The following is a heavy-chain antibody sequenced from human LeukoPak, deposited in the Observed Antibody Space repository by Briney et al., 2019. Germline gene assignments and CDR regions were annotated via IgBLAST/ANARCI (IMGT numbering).Heavy chain of an antibody. CDR1: AYSFSTYW. J-gene: IGHJ4*02. CDR2: IYPADSDT. Sequence: GESLKISCKGSAYSFSTYWIGWVRQMPGKGLECMGIIYPADSDTRYSPSIEGQVTISADKSISTAYLQWSSLKASDTAMYYCARLSTRLLDHWGQGTRVTVSS. D-gene: IGHD3-3*01. CDR3: ARLSTRLLDH. V-gene: IGHV5-51*01.